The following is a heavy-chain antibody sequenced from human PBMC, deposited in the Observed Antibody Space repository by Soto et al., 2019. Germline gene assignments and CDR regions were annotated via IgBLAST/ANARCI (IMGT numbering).Heavy chain of an antibody. CDR2: IYPGDSET. J-gene: IGHJ4*02. V-gene: IGHV5-51*01. Sequence: GESLKSSCKGCGYSFTIYWMAWVRQMPGKGLEWMGIIYPGDSETRYSPSFQGQVTISADKSINTAYLQWSSLRASDTAMYYCARGDTAMAPYYFDYWGQGTLVTVSS. CDR1: GYSFTIYW. CDR3: ARGDTAMAPYYFDY. D-gene: IGHD5-18*01.